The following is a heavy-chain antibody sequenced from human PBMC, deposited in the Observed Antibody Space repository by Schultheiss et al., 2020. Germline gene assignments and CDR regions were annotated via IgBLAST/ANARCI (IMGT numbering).Heavy chain of an antibody. J-gene: IGHJ4*02. CDR3: AREGIVAPSAY. CDR1: GFTFSSYS. V-gene: IGHV3-21*01. CDR2: ISSSSSYI. Sequence: GESLKISCAASGFTFSSYSMNWVRQAPGKGLEWVSSISSSSSYIYYADSVKGRFTISRDNAKNSLYLQMNSLRAEDTAVYYCAREGIVAPSAYWGQGTLVTVSS. D-gene: IGHD1-26*01.